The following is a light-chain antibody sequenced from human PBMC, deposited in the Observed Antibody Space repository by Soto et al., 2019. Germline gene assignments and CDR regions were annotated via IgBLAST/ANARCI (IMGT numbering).Light chain of an antibody. Sequence: SYELTQPPSVSVSPGQTASITCSGDKLGDKYVCWYQQKPGQSPVVVIYEDTKRPSGTPERFSGSSSGNIATLTISGTQAMDEADYYCQAWDSSTGVFGGGTKLTVL. CDR3: QAWDSSTGV. CDR1: KLGDKY. V-gene: IGLV3-1*01. CDR2: EDT. J-gene: IGLJ3*02.